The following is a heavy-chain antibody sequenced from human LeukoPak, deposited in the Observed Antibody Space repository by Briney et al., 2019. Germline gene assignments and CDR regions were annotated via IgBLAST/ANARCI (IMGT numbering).Heavy chain of an antibody. V-gene: IGHV3-48*01. CDR1: GFTFGDYA. CDR2: IRSSSSTI. J-gene: IGHJ4*02. D-gene: IGHD2-15*01. Sequence: GRSLRLSCTASGFTFGDYAMSWVRQAPGKGLEWVSYIRSSSSTIYYADSVKGRFTISRDNAKNSLYLQMNSLRAEDTAVYYCAAYCSGGSCYSREFDYWGQGTLVTVSS. CDR3: AAYCSGGSCYSREFDY.